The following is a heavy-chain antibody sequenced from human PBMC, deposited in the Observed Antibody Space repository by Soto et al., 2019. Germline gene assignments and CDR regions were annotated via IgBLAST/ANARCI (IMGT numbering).Heavy chain of an antibody. CDR1: GGSISSGGYY. CDR3: ARGTMTTVRKGLDY. D-gene: IGHD4-17*01. V-gene: IGHV4-31*03. Sequence: SETLSLTCTVSGGSISSGGYYWSWIRQHPGKGLEWIGYIYYSGSTYYNPSLKSRVTISVDTSKNQFSLKLSSVTAADTAVYYCARGTMTTVRKGLDYWGQGTLVTVSS. CDR2: IYYSGST. J-gene: IGHJ4*02.